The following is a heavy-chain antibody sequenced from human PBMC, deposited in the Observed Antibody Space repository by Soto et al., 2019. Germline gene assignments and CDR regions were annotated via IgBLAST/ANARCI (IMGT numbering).Heavy chain of an antibody. CDR2: ISSSSRYI. D-gene: IGHD5-12*01. Sequence: WGSLRLSCAASGVTFSSCSMNWGCQVRGKELEWLPFISSSSRYIYYADSATHRFTISRDNAKNSLSLQPNRLRAEDPAVYYCASQGYGWGQGTLVTVSS. CDR1: GVTFSSCS. CDR3: ASQGYG. V-gene: IGHV3-21*01. J-gene: IGHJ4*02.